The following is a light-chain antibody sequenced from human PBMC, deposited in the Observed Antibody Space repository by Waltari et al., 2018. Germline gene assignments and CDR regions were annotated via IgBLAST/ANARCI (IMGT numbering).Light chain of an antibody. CDR3: QSYDTTLSVV. CDR2: GST. V-gene: IGLV1-40*01. Sequence: QSVLTQPPSVSGAPGQRVTISCTGSGSNIGAGYDVHWYQQLPRPAPKLLIIGSTSRPLGFPDRFFGSTSCTSAFLAITGLQAEDEAEYYCQSYDTTLSVVFGGGTKLTVL. J-gene: IGLJ3*02. CDR1: GSNIGAGYD.